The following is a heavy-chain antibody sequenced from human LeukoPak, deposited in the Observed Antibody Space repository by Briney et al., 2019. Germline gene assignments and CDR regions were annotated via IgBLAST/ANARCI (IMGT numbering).Heavy chain of an antibody. J-gene: IGHJ4*02. Sequence: GASVNVSCTASGYTFTSYDINWVRQATGQGLEWMGWISAYNGNTNYAQKLQGRVTMTTDTSTSTAYMELRSLRSDDTAVYYCARVEGGYSTSDYWGQGTLVTVSS. CDR3: ARVEGGYSTSDY. V-gene: IGHV1-18*01. CDR2: ISAYNGNT. CDR1: GYTFTSYD. D-gene: IGHD3-3*01.